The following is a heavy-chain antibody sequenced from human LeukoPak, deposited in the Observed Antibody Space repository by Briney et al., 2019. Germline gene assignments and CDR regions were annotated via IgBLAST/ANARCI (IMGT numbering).Heavy chain of an antibody. V-gene: IGHV3-74*01. CDR1: GFTFSSSW. CDR2: LSGDGTSL. D-gene: IGHD2-2*01. Sequence: GGSLRLSCAASGFTFSSSWMCWVRQAPGKGLAWVSRLSGDGTSLSYADSVKGRFTISRDNAQNTLYLQMNSLRVEDTAVYYCVRDSSSSRPFDFWGQGTLVTVSS. J-gene: IGHJ4*02. CDR3: VRDSSSSRPFDF.